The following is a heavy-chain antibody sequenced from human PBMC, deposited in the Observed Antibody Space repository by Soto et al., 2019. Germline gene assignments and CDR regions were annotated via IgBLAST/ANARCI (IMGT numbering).Heavy chain of an antibody. CDR1: GFTFSSYS. D-gene: IGHD2-2*01. CDR3: AREYCSSTSCLIWFDP. Sequence: PGGSLRLSCAASGFTFSSYSMNWVRQAPGKGLEWVSSISSSSSYIYYADSVKGRFTISRDNAKNSLYLQMNSLRAEDTAVYYCAREYCSSTSCLIWFDPWGQGTLVTVSS. J-gene: IGHJ5*02. CDR2: ISSSSSYI. V-gene: IGHV3-21*01.